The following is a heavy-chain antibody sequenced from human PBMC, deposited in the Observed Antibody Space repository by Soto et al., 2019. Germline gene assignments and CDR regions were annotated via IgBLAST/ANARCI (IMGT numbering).Heavy chain of an antibody. J-gene: IGHJ4*02. D-gene: IGHD5-12*01. CDR3: ARMHYSGYDFVDY. V-gene: IGHV2-26*01. CDR1: GFSLSNVRMG. Sequence: SGPTLVNPTETLTLTCTVSGFSLSNVRMGVSWIRQPPGKALEWLAHIFSNDEKSYSTFLKSRLTISKDPSKSQVVLIMTNMDPVDTATYSCARMHYSGYDFVDYWGQGTLVTVSS. CDR2: IFSNDEK.